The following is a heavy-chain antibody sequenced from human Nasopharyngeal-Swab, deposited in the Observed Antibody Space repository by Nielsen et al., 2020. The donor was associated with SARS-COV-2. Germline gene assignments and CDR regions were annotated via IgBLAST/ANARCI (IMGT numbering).Heavy chain of an antibody. Sequence: GGSLRLSCAASGFTFDDYGMSWVRQAPGKGLEWVSGINWNGGSTGYAGSVKGRFTISRDNAKNSLYLQMNSLRAEDTALYHCARGTRYDFWSGYSFYYYYGMDVWGQGTTVTVSS. V-gene: IGHV3-20*01. CDR1: GFTFDDYG. CDR2: INWNGGST. J-gene: IGHJ6*02. CDR3: ARGTRYDFWSGYSFYYYYGMDV. D-gene: IGHD3-3*01.